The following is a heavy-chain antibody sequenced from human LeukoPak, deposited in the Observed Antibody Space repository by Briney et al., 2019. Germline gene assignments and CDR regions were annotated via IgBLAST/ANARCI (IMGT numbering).Heavy chain of an antibody. CDR1: GFSFNNYV. D-gene: IGHD1-26*01. Sequence: GGSLRLSCAASGFSFNNYVMHWVRQGPGKGLQWLSFISYDAINKYYSDSVKGRFTISGDNSKNMVFLEINSLRAEDTAVYSCVRESGSQRAFDIWGQGTAVTVSS. V-gene: IGHV3-30-3*01. J-gene: IGHJ3*02. CDR2: ISYDAINK. CDR3: VRESGSQRAFDI.